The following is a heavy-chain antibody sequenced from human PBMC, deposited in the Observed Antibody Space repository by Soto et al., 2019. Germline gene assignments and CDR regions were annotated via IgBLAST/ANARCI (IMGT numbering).Heavy chain of an antibody. J-gene: IGHJ6*02. D-gene: IGHD2-2*01. Sequence: RASVKVSCKASGGTFSSYAISWVRQAPGQGLEWMGGIIPIFGTANYAQKFQGRVTITADESTSTAYMELSSLRSEDTAVYYCAREDVVVPDAISYYYGMDVWGQGTTVTVSS. CDR3: AREDVVVPDAISYYYGMDV. CDR2: IIPIFGTA. V-gene: IGHV1-69*13. CDR1: GGTFSSYA.